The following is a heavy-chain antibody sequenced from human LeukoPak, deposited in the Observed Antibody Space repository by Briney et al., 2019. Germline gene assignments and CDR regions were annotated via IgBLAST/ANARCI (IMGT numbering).Heavy chain of an antibody. J-gene: IGHJ2*01. Sequence: SETLSLTCAVYGGSFSGYYWSWIRQPPGKGLEWIGEINHSGSTNYNPSLKSRVTISVDTSKNQFSLKLSSVTAADTAVYYCARIDHPSWLNWYFDLWGRGTLVTVSS. V-gene: IGHV4-34*01. CDR3: ARIDHPSWLNWYFDL. D-gene: IGHD3-9*01. CDR2: INHSGST. CDR1: GGSFSGYY.